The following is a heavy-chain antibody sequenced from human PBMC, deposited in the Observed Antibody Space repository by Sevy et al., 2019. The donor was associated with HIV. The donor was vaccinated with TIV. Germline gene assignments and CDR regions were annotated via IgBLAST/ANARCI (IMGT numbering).Heavy chain of an antibody. Sequence: GGSLRLSCAASGFTFNNYPMSWARQAPGKGLEWVSTITGSGDETYYADSVRGRFFISGDNSKNTRYLQMNTLRADDTAIYYCASGILDWFSHWGQGTLVTVSS. CDR3: ASGILDWFSH. CDR1: GFTFNNYP. D-gene: IGHD3-3*01. CDR2: ITGSGDET. V-gene: IGHV3-23*01. J-gene: IGHJ5*02.